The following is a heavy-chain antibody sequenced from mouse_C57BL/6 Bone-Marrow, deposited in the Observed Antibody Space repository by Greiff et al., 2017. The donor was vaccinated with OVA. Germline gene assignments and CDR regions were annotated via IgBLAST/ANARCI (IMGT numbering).Heavy chain of an antibody. CDR3: ARTYYGNFWFAY. J-gene: IGHJ3*01. D-gene: IGHD2-10*01. V-gene: IGHV5-17*01. Sequence: DVKLVESGGGLVKPGGSLKLSCAASGFTFSDYGMHWVRQAPETGLEWVAYISSGSSTIYYADTVKGRFTISRDNAKNTLFLQMTSLRSEDTAMYYCARTYYGNFWFAYWGQGTLVTVSA. CDR2: ISSGSSTI. CDR1: GFTFSDYG.